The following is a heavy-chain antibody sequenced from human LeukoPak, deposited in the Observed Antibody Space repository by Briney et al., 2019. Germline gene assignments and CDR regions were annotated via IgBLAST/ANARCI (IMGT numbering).Heavy chain of an antibody. CDR1: GFTRSGFSAYA. Sequence: HPGMSLRLSCAASGFTRSGFSAYAMHWVRQAPGKGLEWVTVISYDGSKKYYADSVKGRFTISRDNSKNTLYLQMNSLRAEDTAVYYCASASPGDTVSPLGYWGQGTLVTVSS. D-gene: IGHD4-17*01. CDR3: ASASPGDTVSPLGY. V-gene: IGHV3-30-3*01. CDR2: ISYDGSKK. J-gene: IGHJ4*02.